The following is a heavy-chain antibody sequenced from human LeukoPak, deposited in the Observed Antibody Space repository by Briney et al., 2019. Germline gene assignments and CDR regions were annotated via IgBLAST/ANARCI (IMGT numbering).Heavy chain of an antibody. J-gene: IGHJ4*02. V-gene: IGHV1-8*01. CDR1: GYTFTSYD. Sequence: RASVKVSCTASGYTFTSYDINWVRQATGQGLEWMGWMNPNSGNTGYAQKFQGRVTMTRNTSISTAYMELSSLRSEDTAVYYCARGSRRHSLTFDYWGQGTLVTVSS. CDR3: ARGSRRHSLTFDY. CDR2: MNPNSGNT.